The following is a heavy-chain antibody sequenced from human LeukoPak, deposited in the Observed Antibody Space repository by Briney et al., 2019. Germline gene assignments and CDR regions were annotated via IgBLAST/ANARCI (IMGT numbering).Heavy chain of an antibody. V-gene: IGHV1-2*02. CDR1: GYTFTGYY. CDR2: INPNSGGT. CDR3: AREAPELGRAFDI. Sequence: ASVKLSCKASGYTFTGYYIHWVRQAPGQGLGWVGWINPNSGGTKYAQRFQGRVNVTGDTSISTAYMELSRLRSDDTAVYYCAREAPELGRAFDIWGQGTMVTVSS. D-gene: IGHD7-27*01. J-gene: IGHJ3*02.